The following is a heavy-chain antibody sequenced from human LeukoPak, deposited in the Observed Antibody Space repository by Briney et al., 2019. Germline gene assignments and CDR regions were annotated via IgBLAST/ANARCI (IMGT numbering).Heavy chain of an antibody. D-gene: IGHD2-2*01. CDR2: IIPIFGTA. CDR3: ARGGCSSTSCYDGY. Sequence: ASVKVSCTASGGTFSSYAISWVRQAPGQGLEWMGGIIPIFGTANYAQKVQGRVTITADESKSTAYMELSSLRSEDTAVYYCARGGCSSTSCYDGYWGQGTLVTVSS. J-gene: IGHJ4*02. V-gene: IGHV1-69*13. CDR1: GGTFSSYA.